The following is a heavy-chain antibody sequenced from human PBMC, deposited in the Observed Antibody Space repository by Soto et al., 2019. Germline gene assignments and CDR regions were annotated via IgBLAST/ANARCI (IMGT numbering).Heavy chain of an antibody. D-gene: IGHD3-9*01. V-gene: IGHV1-2*04. J-gene: IGHJ6*02. CDR2: INPNSGGT. Sequence: ASVKVSCKASGYTFTGYYMHWVRQAPGQGLEWRGWINPNSGGTDYAQKFQGWVTMTRDTSISTAYMELSRLRSDDTAVYYCARGGLRYFDWLSRMDVWGQGTTVTVAS. CDR3: ARGGLRYFDWLSRMDV. CDR1: GYTFTGYY.